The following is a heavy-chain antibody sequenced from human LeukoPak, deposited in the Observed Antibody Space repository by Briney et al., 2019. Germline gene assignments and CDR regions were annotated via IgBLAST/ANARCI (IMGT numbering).Heavy chain of an antibody. CDR3: ARENSRDGYKGSSYEP. CDR2: INHSGST. V-gene: IGHV4-34*01. D-gene: IGHD5-24*01. Sequence: SETLSLTCAVYGGSFSGYYWSWIRQPPGKGLEWIGEINHSGSTNYNPSLKSRVTISVDTSKNQFSLKLSSVTAADTAVYYCARENSRDGYKGSSYEPWDQGTLVTVSS. CDR1: GGSFSGYY. J-gene: IGHJ5*02.